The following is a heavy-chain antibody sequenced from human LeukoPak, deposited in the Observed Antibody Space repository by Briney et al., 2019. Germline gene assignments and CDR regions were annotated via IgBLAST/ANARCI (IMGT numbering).Heavy chain of an antibody. D-gene: IGHD3-3*01. V-gene: IGHV4-59*01. CDR1: GGSISSYY. CDR2: IYYSGST. Sequence: SETLSLTCTVSGGSISSYYWSWIRQPPGKGLDWIGYIYYSGSTNYNPSLKSRVTISVDTSKNQFSLKLSSVTAADTAVYYCARDVGPSRFLEWLSPYDAFDIWGQGTMVTVSS. J-gene: IGHJ3*02. CDR3: ARDVGPSRFLEWLSPYDAFDI.